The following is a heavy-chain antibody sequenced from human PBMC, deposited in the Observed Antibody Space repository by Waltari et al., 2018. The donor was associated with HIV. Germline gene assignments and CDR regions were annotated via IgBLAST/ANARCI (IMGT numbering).Heavy chain of an antibody. J-gene: IGHJ6*02. CDR1: GYSFTRYG. CDR3: ARDYYDSSGYRRGMDV. V-gene: IGHV1-18*01. D-gene: IGHD3-22*01. CDR2: ISADNGNT. Sequence: QVQLEQSGPEVRKPGASVKVSCKASGYSFTRYGISWVRQALGQGLEWMGWISADNGNTNYAQEFQVRLTMTKDTSTRTAYMELRSLRSDDTAVYYCARDYYDSSGYRRGMDVWGQGTTVTVSS.